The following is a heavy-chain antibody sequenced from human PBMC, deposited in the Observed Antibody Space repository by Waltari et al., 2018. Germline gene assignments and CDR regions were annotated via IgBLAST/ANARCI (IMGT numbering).Heavy chain of an antibody. CDR3: ARHWKKSGYRFDP. D-gene: IGHD5-12*01. CDR2: IYYRGRT. J-gene: IGHJ5*02. V-gene: IGHV4-39*01. Sequence: QLQLQESGPGLVKLSETLSLTCTVSGGSIRSSSYYWGWIRQVPGKGLGWIGGIYYRGRTDYNPTLESRVTISGDTSKNQCSLKLSSVTAADTAVYYCARHWKKSGYRFDPWGQGTLVTVSS. CDR1: GGSIRSSSYY.